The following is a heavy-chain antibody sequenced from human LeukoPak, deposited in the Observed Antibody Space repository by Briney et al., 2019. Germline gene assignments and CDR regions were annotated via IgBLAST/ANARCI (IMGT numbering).Heavy chain of an antibody. CDR1: GFTFSSYT. D-gene: IGHD2-21*02. Sequence: AGGSLRLSCAASGFTFSSYTMNWVRQAPGKGLEWVSSISGSSRHKYYADSVKGRFTISRDNSKNTLYLQMNSLRAEDTAVYYCARDGGDSYYFDYWGQGTLVTVSS. CDR3: ARDGGDSYYFDY. CDR2: ISGSSRHK. V-gene: IGHV3-21*01. J-gene: IGHJ4*02.